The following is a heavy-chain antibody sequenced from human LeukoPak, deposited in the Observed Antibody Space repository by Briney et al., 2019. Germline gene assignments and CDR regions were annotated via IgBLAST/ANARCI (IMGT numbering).Heavy chain of an antibody. Sequence: SETLSLTCTVSGGSISSGDYYWSWIRQPPGKGLEWIGYIYYSGSTYYNPSLKSRVTISADTSKNQFSLKLTSVTAADTAVYYCARETLTISRWFDPWGQGTLVTVSS. CDR3: ARETLTISRWFDP. CDR1: GGSISSGDYY. CDR2: IYYSGST. J-gene: IGHJ5*02. V-gene: IGHV4-30-4*01. D-gene: IGHD4-17*01.